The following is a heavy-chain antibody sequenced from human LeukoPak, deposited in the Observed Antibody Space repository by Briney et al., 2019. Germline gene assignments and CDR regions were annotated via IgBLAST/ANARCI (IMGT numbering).Heavy chain of an antibody. CDR1: GGSISSGSYY. CDR3: ARSIAARPLFDY. V-gene: IGHV4-61*01. D-gene: IGHD6-6*01. Sequence: SETLSLTCTVSGGSISSGSYYWSWIRQHPGKGLEWIGYIYYSGSTNYNPSLKSRVTISVDTSKNQFSLKLSSVTAADTAVYYCARSIAARPLFDYWGQGTLVTVSS. J-gene: IGHJ4*02. CDR2: IYYSGST.